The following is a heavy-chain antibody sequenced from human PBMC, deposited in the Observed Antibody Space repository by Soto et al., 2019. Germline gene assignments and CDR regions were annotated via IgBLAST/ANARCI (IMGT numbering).Heavy chain of an antibody. CDR1: GGTFSSYT. CDR3: YSVLLWFGEVY. Sequence: SVKVSCKASGGTFSSYTISWVRQAPGQGLEWMGRIIPILGIANYAQKFQGRVTITADKSTSTAYMELSSLRSEDTAVYYCYSVLLWFGEVYWGQGTLVTVSS. D-gene: IGHD3-10*01. J-gene: IGHJ4*02. CDR2: IIPILGIA. V-gene: IGHV1-69*02.